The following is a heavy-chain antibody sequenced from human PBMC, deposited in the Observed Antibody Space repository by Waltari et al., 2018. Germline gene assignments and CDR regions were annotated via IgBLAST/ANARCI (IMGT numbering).Heavy chain of an antibody. D-gene: IGHD1-7*01. CDR2: IIPIFSTA. V-gene: IGHV1-69*14. Sequence: QVQLVQSGAEVKKPGSSVKVSCKASGGTFSSYAISWVRQAPGQGLEWMGRIIPIFSTANDGQKFQGRVTITADKSTSTAYMELSSLRSEDTAVYYCATELRNPYYYYGMDVWGQGTTVTVSS. J-gene: IGHJ6*02. CDR1: GGTFSSYA. CDR3: ATELRNPYYYYGMDV.